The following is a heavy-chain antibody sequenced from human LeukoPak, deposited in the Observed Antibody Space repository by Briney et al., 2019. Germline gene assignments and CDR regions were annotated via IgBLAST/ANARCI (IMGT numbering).Heavy chain of an antibody. J-gene: IGHJ4*02. V-gene: IGHV1-2*02. CDR1: GYTFTSYG. D-gene: IGHD4-17*01. CDR3: ATFHDYGDYVDSYYFDY. Sequence: GASVKVSCKASGYTFTSYGISWVRQAPGQGLEWMGWINPNSGGTNYAQKFQGRVTMTRDTSISTAYMELSRLRSDDTAVYYCATFHDYGDYVDSYYFDYWGQGTLVTVSS. CDR2: INPNSGGT.